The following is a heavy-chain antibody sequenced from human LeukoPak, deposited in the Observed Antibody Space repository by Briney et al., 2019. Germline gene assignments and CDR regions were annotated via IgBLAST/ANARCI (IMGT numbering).Heavy chain of an antibody. D-gene: IGHD2-15*01. J-gene: IGHJ5*02. CDR1: GGSFSGYY. CDR3: ARGPLGYCSGGSCYSRGSWFDP. Sequence: SETLSLTCAVYGGSFSGYYWSWIRQPPGKGLEWIGEINHSGSTNYNPSLTSRVNISVDTSKNQFSLKLSSVTAADTAVYYCARGPLGYCSGGSCYSRGSWFDPWGQGTLVTVSS. CDR2: INHSGST. V-gene: IGHV4-34*01.